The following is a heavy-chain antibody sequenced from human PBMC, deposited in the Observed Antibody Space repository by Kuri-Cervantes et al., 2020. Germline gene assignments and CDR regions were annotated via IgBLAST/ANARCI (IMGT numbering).Heavy chain of an antibody. D-gene: IGHD1-20*01. CDR2: ISSDGADQ. V-gene: IGHV3-30*07. CDR3: ARAPLLFTITGMTKRDWFDP. CDR1: GFTFSSYA. Sequence: LSLTCAASGFTFSSYAMYWVRQAPGKGLECVALISSDGADQYYADSVKGRFTISRDNSRSTLYLQMNSLRAEDTAVYYCARAPLLFTITGMTKRDWFDPWGQGTLVTVSS. J-gene: IGHJ5*02.